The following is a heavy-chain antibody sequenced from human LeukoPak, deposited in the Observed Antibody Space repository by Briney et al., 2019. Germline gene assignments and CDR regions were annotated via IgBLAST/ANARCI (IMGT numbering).Heavy chain of an antibody. CDR3: ARGPNYYGSGSTLGFDY. V-gene: IGHV4-34*01. CDR1: GGSLSGYY. CDR2: INHSGST. Sequence: PSETLPLTCAVYGGSLSGYYWSWIRQPPGKGLEWIGEINHSGSTNYNPSLKSRVTISVDTSKNQFSLKLSSVTAADTAVYYCARGPNYYGSGSTLGFDYWGQGTLVTVSS. J-gene: IGHJ4*02. D-gene: IGHD3-10*01.